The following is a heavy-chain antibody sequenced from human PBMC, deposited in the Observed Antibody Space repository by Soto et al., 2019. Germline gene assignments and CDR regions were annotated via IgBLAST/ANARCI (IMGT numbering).Heavy chain of an antibody. J-gene: IGHJ3*02. CDR3: ARELVGSYKAFDI. D-gene: IGHD1-26*01. CDR1: GYTFTGYY. V-gene: IGHV1-2*04. Sequence: ASVKVSCKASGYTFTGYYMHWVRQAPGQGLEWMGWINPNSGGTNYAQKFQGWVTMTRDTSISTAYMELSRLRSDDTAVYYCARELVGSYKAFDIWGQGTMVTVSS. CDR2: INPNSGGT.